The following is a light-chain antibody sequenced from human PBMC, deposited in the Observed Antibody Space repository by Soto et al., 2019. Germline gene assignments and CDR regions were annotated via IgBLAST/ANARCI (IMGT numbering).Light chain of an antibody. CDR1: QSLLQTNGYNY. Sequence: IVMTQSPLSLPVTPGEPASISCRSSQSLLQTNGYNYLDWYLQKPGQSPQLLIYFSCNRDSGVPDRFSGSGSGTDSTLKISRVEAEDVGVYYCMQALQTPWTFGQVNKVEIK. V-gene: IGKV2-28*01. CDR2: FSC. J-gene: IGKJ1*01. CDR3: MQALQTPWT.